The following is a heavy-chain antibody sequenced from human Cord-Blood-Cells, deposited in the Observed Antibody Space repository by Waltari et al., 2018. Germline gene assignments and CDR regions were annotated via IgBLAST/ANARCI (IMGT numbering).Heavy chain of an antibody. Sequence: QVQLQESGPGLVKPSETLSLTCTVSGGSISSYYWSWIRQPAGKGLEWIGRIYTSGSTNYNPSLKSRVTMLVDTSKNQFSLKLSSVTAADTAVYYCARDDLGYCSSTSCSYYMDVWGKGTTVTVSS. V-gene: IGHV4-4*07. D-gene: IGHD2-2*01. CDR1: GGSISSYY. CDR3: ARDDLGYCSSTSCSYYMDV. CDR2: IYTSGST. J-gene: IGHJ6*03.